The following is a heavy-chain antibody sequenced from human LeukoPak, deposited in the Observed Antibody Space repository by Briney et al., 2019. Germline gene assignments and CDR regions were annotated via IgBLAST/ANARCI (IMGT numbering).Heavy chain of an antibody. V-gene: IGHV3-73*01. CDR1: GFTFSGSA. Sequence: GGSLRLSCAASGFTFSGSAVPWVRQASGKGLEWVARIRSRADNYATQYAASVKGRFTISRDDSKNTAYLQMNSLKTEDTAVYYCLLPAAQKNYYYYMDVWGKGTTVTVSS. CDR2: IRSRADNYAT. CDR3: LLPAAQKNYYYYMDV. D-gene: IGHD2-2*01. J-gene: IGHJ6*03.